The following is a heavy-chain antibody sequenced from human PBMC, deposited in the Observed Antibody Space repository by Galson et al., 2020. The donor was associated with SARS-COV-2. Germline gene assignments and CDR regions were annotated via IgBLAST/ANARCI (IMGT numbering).Heavy chain of an antibody. V-gene: IGHV1-24*01. CDR2: FDPEDGET. CDR3: ATSTIFGVVISWFDP. CDR1: GYTLTELS. J-gene: IGHJ5*02. Sequence: GESLKISCKVSGYTLTELSMHWVRQAPGKGLEWMGGFDPEDGETIYAQKFQGRVTMTEDTSTDTAYMELSSLRSEDTAVYYCATSTIFGVVISWFDPWGQGTLVTVSS. D-gene: IGHD3-3*01.